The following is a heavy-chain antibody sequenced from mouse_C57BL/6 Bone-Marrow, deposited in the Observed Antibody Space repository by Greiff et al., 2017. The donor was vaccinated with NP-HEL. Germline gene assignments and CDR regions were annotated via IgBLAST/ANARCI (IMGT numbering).Heavy chain of an antibody. J-gene: IGHJ3*01. CDR3: ARHYYGSSRRFAY. D-gene: IGHD1-1*01. V-gene: IGHV5-12*01. Sequence: DVMLVESGGGLVQPGGSLKLSCAASGFTFSDYYMYWVRQTPEKRLEWVAYISNGGGSTYYPDTVKGRFTISRDNAKNTLYLQMSRLKSEDTAMYYCARHYYGSSRRFAYWGQGTLVTVSA. CDR1: GFTFSDYY. CDR2: ISNGGGST.